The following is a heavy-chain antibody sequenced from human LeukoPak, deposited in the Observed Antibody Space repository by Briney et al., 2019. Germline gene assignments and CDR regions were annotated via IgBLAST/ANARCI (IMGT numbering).Heavy chain of an antibody. CDR3: ARDPSIRSDFDY. CDR2: VYTSGST. V-gene: IGHV4-61*02. J-gene: IGHJ4*02. CDR1: GGSINSGSYY. D-gene: IGHD3-3*01. Sequence: PSETLSLTCTVSGGSINSGSYYWTWIRQPAGKGLEWIGRVYTSGSTNYKPSLRSRVTISLDASKNQLSLKLGSVTAADTAVYYCARDPSIRSDFDYWGQGTLVTVSS.